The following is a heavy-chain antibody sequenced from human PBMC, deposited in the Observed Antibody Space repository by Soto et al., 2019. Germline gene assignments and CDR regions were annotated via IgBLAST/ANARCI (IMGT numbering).Heavy chain of an antibody. J-gene: IGHJ4*02. CDR2: ISGSGGST. V-gene: IGHV3-23*01. D-gene: IGHD3-10*01. CDR3: AKESRSYYGESDY. Sequence: EVQLLESGGGLVQPGGSLRLSCAASGFTFSSYAMNWVRQAPGKGLEWVSTISGSGGSTYYADSVKGRFTISRDNSKNPLSLQMNSLRAEDTAVYYCAKESRSYYGESDYWGQGTLVTVSS. CDR1: GFTFSSYA.